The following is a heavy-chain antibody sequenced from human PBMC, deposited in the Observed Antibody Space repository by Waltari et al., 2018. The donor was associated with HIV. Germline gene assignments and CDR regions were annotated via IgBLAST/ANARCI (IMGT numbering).Heavy chain of an antibody. D-gene: IGHD1-1*01. J-gene: IGHJ6*03. CDR2: IFYTGST. CDR3: ARVRTGTIGVYYYMDV. V-gene: IGHV4-59*01. CDR1: PQDST. Sequence: QVKLQESGPGLLKPSETLSLTYSPQDSTPSAAWIGNIFYTGSTNYSPSLKSRVTISVHTSRNQFSLKLSSVTAADTAVYYCARVRTGTIGVYYYMDVWGRGTTVTVSS.